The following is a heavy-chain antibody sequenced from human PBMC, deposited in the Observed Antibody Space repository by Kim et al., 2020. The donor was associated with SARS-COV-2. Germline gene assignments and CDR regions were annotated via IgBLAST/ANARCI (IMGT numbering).Heavy chain of an antibody. CDR2: ISWNSGSI. J-gene: IGHJ3*02. CDR1: GFTFDDYA. D-gene: IGHD2-15*01. CDR3: AKLACSGGSCYKGRAFDI. Sequence: GGSLRLSCAASGFTFDDYAMHWVRQAPGKGLEWVSGISWNSGSIGYADSVKGRFTISRDNAKNSLYLQMNSLRAEDTALYYCAKLACSGGSCYKGRAFDIWGQGTMVTVSS. V-gene: IGHV3-9*01.